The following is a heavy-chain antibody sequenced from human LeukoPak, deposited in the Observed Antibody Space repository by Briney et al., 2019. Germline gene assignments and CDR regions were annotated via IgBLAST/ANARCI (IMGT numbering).Heavy chain of an antibody. CDR1: GFTFSDYY. CDR2: ISSSSSYI. V-gene: IGHV3-21*01. Sequence: GGSLRLSCAASGFTFSDYYMDWVRQAPGKGLEWVSSISSSSSYIYYADSAKGRFTISRDNAKNSLYLQMNSLRAEDTAVYYCARDRGYCSSTSCFHDAFDIWGQGTMVTVSS. CDR3: ARDRGYCSSTSCFHDAFDI. D-gene: IGHD2-2*01. J-gene: IGHJ3*02.